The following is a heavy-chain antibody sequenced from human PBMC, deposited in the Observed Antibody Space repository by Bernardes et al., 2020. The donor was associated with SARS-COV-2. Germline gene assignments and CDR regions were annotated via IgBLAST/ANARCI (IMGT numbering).Heavy chain of an antibody. CDR3: AREGSTMTTSGMDV. Sequence: GGSLRLSCAASGFTFSSYGMHWVRQAPGKGLEWVAVIWYDGSNKYYADSVKGRFTISRDNSKNTLYLQMNSLRAEDTAVYYCAREGSTMTTSGMDVWGQGTTVTVSS. J-gene: IGHJ6*02. D-gene: IGHD4-17*01. V-gene: IGHV3-33*01. CDR1: GFTFSSYG. CDR2: IWYDGSNK.